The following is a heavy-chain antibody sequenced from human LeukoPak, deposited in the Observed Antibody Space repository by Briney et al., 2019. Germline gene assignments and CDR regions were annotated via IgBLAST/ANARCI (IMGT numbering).Heavy chain of an antibody. Sequence: GASVTVSFTVSGYTLTELSMHWGRQAPGKGFEWMGGFDPEDGETIYAQKFQGRVTMTEDTSTDTAYMELSSLRSEDTAVYYCATVVESGAFDIWGQGTMVTVSS. J-gene: IGHJ3*02. CDR3: ATVVESGAFDI. V-gene: IGHV1-24*01. CDR2: FDPEDGET. D-gene: IGHD2-21*01. CDR1: GYTLTELS.